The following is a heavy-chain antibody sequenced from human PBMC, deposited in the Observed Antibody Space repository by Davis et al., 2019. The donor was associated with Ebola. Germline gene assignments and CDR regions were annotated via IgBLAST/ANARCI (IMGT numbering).Heavy chain of an antibody. D-gene: IGHD1-7*01. V-gene: IGHV1-2*02. CDR1: GYTFTDYF. CDR3: AREGGTTRLDY. CDR2: IKPNSGGA. Sequence: SVTVSCKTSGYTFTDYFVHWVRQAPGQGLEWMGWIKPNSGGAKYAQKFQGRVTMTRDTSISTAYMELSSLRSDDTAVYYCAREGGTTRLDYWGQGTLVTVSS. J-gene: IGHJ4*02.